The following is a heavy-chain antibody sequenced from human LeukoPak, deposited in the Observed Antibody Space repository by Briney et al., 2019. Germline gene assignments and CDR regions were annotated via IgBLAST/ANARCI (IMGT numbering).Heavy chain of an antibody. CDR2: INPNSGGT. J-gene: IGHJ4*02. CDR3: ARAYYDSSGLGFDY. Sequence: ASVKVSCKASGYTFTDYYIHWVRQAPGQGLGWMGRINPNSGGTNYAQKFQGRVTMTRGTSINTAYMELSRLRSDDTAVYYCARAYYDSSGLGFDYWGQGTLVTVSS. CDR1: GYTFTDYY. V-gene: IGHV1-2*06. D-gene: IGHD3-22*01.